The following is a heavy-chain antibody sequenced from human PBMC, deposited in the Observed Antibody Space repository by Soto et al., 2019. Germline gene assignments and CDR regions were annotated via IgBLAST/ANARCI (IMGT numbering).Heavy chain of an antibody. D-gene: IGHD6-19*01. CDR3: ARDHDLSGPNWFDP. CDR1: GYTFTDYY. J-gene: IGHJ5*02. Sequence: QVRLVQSGAEVKKPGASVKVSCKTSGYTFTDYYMHWVRQAPGQGLEWMGWINPNTGGTNYAQKFQGWVTIIRDTSISTTYVELRSLKSDDTAVYYCARDHDLSGPNWFDPWGQGTRVTVSS. CDR2: INPNTGGT. V-gene: IGHV1-2*04.